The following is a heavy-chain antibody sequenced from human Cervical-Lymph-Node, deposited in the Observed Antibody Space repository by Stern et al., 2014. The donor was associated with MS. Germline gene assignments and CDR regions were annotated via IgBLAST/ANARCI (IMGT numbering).Heavy chain of an antibody. CDR1: GYSFTGYY. V-gene: IGHV1-2*02. D-gene: IGHD4-17*01. J-gene: IGHJ3*02. CDR3: ARDEGTVTSPDI. CDR2: INPNSGET. Sequence: VQLVESGAEVKKPGASVKVSCKASGYSFTGYYMHWVRQAPGQGLEWMGWINPNSGETKYAQKFQGRVTMTRGTSVSTAYLDLSSLTSDDTAVYYCARDEGTVTSPDIWGQGTRVTVSS.